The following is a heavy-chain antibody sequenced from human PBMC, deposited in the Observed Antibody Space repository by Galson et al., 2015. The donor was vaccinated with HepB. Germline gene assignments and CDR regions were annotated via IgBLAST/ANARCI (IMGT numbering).Heavy chain of an antibody. CDR2: ISSGSTM. Sequence: SLRLSCAASGFSFSDYYMNWVRQAPGKGLEWVSSISSGSTMYYADSVKGRFTISRDNSKNTLYLQMNSLRAEDTAVYYCARRSSQNYYYYMDVWGKGTTVTVSS. V-gene: IGHV3-69-1*01. CDR1: GFSFSDYY. D-gene: IGHD2-2*01. CDR3: ARRSSQNYYYYMDV. J-gene: IGHJ6*03.